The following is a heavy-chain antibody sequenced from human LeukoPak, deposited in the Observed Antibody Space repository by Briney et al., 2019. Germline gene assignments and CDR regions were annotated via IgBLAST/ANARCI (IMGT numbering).Heavy chain of an antibody. V-gene: IGHV3-21*01. D-gene: IGHD5-12*01. CDR2: FTAYSGASI. J-gene: IGHJ4*02. CDR1: GFTFSSYN. CDR3: ARGTYSGYDSSFDY. Sequence: GGSLRLSCTASGFTFSSYNMNWVRQAPGKGLEWVSSFTAYSGASIYYADSVRGRFTISRDNAKNSLYLQINSLRAEDTAVYFCARGTYSGYDSSFDYWGQGTLVTVS.